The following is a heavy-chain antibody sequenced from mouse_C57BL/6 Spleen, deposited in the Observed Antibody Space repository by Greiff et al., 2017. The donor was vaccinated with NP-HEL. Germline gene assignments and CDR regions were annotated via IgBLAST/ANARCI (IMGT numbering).Heavy chain of an antibody. CDR1: GFTFSSYA. CDR2: ISSGGDYI. J-gene: IGHJ1*03. D-gene: IGHD1-1*01. Sequence: EVQRVESGEGLVKPGGSLKLSCAASGFTFSSYAMSWVRQTPEKRLEWVAYISSGGDYIYYADTVKGRFTFSRDNARNTLYLQLGSLKSEDTAMYYCTREGITTVVATKWYFDVWGTGTTVTVSS. CDR3: TREGITTVVATKWYFDV. V-gene: IGHV5-9-1*02.